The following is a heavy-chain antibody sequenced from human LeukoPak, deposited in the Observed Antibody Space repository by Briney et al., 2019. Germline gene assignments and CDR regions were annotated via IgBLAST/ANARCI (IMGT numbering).Heavy chain of an antibody. Sequence: ASVKVSCKASGYTFTSNYIYWVRQAPGQGLEWMGMIYPRDGSTNYAQKFQGRVTVTRDTSTSTVHMELSGLRSEDTAVYYCARDQEGFDYWGQGTLVTVSS. CDR2: IYPRDGST. J-gene: IGHJ4*02. CDR1: GYTFTSNY. CDR3: ARDQEGFDY. V-gene: IGHV1-46*01.